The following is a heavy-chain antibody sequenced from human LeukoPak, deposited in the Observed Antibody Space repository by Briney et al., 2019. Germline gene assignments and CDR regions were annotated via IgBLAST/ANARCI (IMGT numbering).Heavy chain of an antibody. D-gene: IGHD1-14*01. Sequence: GGSLRLSCAASGFTFSGSAMHWVRQASGKGLEWVGCIRSKANSYATAYAASVKGRFTISRDDSKNTAYLQMNSLKTEDTAVYYCTRQRAGTTYSNWFDPWGQGTLVTVSS. CDR2: IRSKANSYAT. CDR3: TRQRAGTTYSNWFDP. J-gene: IGHJ5*02. CDR1: GFTFSGSA. V-gene: IGHV3-73*01.